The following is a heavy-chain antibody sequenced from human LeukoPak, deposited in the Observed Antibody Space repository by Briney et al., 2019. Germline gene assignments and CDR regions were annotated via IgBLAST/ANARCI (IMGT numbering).Heavy chain of an antibody. CDR1: GGTFSSYA. V-gene: IGHV1-69*05. D-gene: IGHD3-22*01. Sequence: SVKVSCRASGGTFSSYAISWVRQAPGQGLEWMGRIIPIFGTANYAQKFQGRVTITTDESTSTAYMELSSLRSEDTAVYYCARDWYYDSSGYLDAFDIWGQGTMVTVSS. CDR3: ARDWYYDSSGYLDAFDI. CDR2: IIPIFGTA. J-gene: IGHJ3*02.